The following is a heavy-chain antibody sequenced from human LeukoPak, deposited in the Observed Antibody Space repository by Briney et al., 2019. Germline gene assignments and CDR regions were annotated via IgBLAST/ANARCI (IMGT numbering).Heavy chain of an antibody. D-gene: IGHD6-13*01. CDR3: GRDQAAAESSYYSNYYMDV. V-gene: IGHV3-30*02. CDR1: GFTFTGYG. CDR2: IRYDGSNK. J-gene: IGHJ6*03. Sequence: GGSLRLSCAASGFTFTGYGMHWVRQAPGKGLEWVTFIRYDGSNKYYADSVKGRFTISRDNSKNTLYLQLNSLRTEDTAVYYCGRDQAAAESSYYSNYYMDVWGKGTTVTVSS.